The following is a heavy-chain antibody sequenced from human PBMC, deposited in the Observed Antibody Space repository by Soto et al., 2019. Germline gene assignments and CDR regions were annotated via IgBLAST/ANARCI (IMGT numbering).Heavy chain of an antibody. D-gene: IGHD5-12*01. Sequence: SETLSLTCAVYGGSFSGYYWSWIRQPPGKGLEWIGEINHSGSTNYKSSLKSRVTISVDTSKNQFSLKVSSVTAADTAVYYCARKGGYSVFYLRLNYQYGMSFWGQRSSVPVSS. CDR1: GGSFSGYY. V-gene: IGHV4-34*01. J-gene: IGHJ6*01. CDR2: INHSGST. CDR3: ARKGGYSVFYLRLNYQYGMSF.